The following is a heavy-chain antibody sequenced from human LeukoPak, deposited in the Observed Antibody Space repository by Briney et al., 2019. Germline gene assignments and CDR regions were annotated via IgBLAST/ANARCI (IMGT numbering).Heavy chain of an antibody. CDR3: ASLLRFLEWLSKDYGMDV. V-gene: IGHV3-30-3*01. J-gene: IGHJ6*02. D-gene: IGHD3-3*01. CDR1: GFTFSSYA. CDR2: ISYDGSNK. Sequence: GGSLRRSCAASGFTFSSYAMHWVRQAPGKGLEWVAVISYDGSNKYYADSVKGRFTISRDNSKNTLYLQMNSLRAEDTAVYYCASLLRFLEWLSKDYGMDVWGQGTTVTVSS.